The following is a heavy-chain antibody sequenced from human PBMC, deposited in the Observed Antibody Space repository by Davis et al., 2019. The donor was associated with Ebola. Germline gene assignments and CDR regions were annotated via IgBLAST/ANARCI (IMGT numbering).Heavy chain of an antibody. CDR3: ASPHQIRDKDYFDV. J-gene: IGHJ4*02. Sequence: PSETLSLTCTVSGSSIRNDYYWGWVRQPPGKGLEWIGTVFHTGRAYYNPSLTSRLSISIDTSKNQFSLRLSSVTASDTAVYYCASPHQIRDKDYFDVWGQGTLVTVSS. D-gene: IGHD2-2*01. CDR1: GSSIRNDYY. V-gene: IGHV4-38-2*02. CDR2: VFHTGRA.